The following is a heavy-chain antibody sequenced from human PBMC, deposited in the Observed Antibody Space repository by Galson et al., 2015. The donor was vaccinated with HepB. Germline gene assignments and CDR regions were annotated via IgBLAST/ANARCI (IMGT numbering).Heavy chain of an antibody. CDR2: ISSSGSTI. CDR1: GFTFSDYY. J-gene: IGHJ6*02. Sequence: SLRLSCAASGFTFSDYYMSWIRQAPGKGLEWVSYISSSGSTIYYADSVKGRFTISRDNAKNSLYLQMNSLRAEDTAVYYCARIQSWIQLWLDYYYYYGMDVWGQGTTVTVSS. V-gene: IGHV3-11*01. D-gene: IGHD5-18*01. CDR3: ARIQSWIQLWLDYYYYYGMDV.